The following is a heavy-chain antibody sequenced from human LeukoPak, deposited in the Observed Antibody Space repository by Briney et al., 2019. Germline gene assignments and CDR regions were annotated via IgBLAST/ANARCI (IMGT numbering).Heavy chain of an antibody. D-gene: IGHD3-10*01. CDR2: IRSDGSNK. Sequence: GGSLRLSCAASGFTFSTYGMHWVCQAPGKGLEWVAFIRSDGSNKYYADSMKGRFTISRDNSKNTLYLQTNSLRAEDTAVYYCAKETRFGNFDWGQGTLVTVSS. J-gene: IGHJ4*02. CDR1: GFTFSTYG. CDR3: AKETRFGNFD. V-gene: IGHV3-30*02.